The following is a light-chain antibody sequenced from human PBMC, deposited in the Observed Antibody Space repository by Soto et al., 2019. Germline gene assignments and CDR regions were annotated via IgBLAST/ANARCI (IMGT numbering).Light chain of an antibody. V-gene: IGKV3-20*01. J-gene: IGKJ3*01. Sequence: EIVLTQSPGTLSLSPAERATLSCRASQSVSSSYLAWYQQKPGQAPRLLIYGASSRATGIPDRFSGSGSGTDFTLTISRLEPEDFAVNYCQQYGSSPCFGPGTQVDIK. CDR3: QQYGSSPC. CDR1: QSVSSSY. CDR2: GAS.